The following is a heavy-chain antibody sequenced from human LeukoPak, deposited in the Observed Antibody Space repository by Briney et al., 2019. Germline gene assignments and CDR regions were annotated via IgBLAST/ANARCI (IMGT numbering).Heavy chain of an antibody. V-gene: IGHV4-59*01. CDR3: ARGNYGSGSCYVVDFDY. CDR2: IYHTGNT. J-gene: IGHJ4*02. Sequence: TTSETLSLTCSVSNDSIRNYYWSWIRQPPGKALEWIGYIYHTGNTNYNPSLKSRLTMSIDTSKNQFSLNLNSVTAADTAVYYCARGNYGSGSCYVVDFDYWGQGTLVTVSS. CDR1: NDSIRNYY. D-gene: IGHD3-10*01.